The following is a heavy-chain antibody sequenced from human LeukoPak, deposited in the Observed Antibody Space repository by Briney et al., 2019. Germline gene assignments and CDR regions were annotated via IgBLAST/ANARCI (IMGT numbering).Heavy chain of an antibody. CDR3: ARGYCSGGSCYYFDY. D-gene: IGHD2-15*01. Sequence: SETLSLTCSVSGASISSHYWSWIRQPPGKGLEWIGYIYYSGSTNYNPSLKGRVTISVDTSKNQFSLKLSSLTAADTAVYYCARGYCSGGSCYYFDYWGQGTLVSVSS. CDR1: GASISSHY. CDR2: IYYSGST. V-gene: IGHV4-59*11. J-gene: IGHJ4*02.